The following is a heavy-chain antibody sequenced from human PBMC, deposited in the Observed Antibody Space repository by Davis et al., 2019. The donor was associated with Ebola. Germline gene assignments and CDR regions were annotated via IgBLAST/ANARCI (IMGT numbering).Heavy chain of an antibody. D-gene: IGHD2-15*01. CDR2: ISSSSSYK. CDR3: ARVLCSGGSCYDYYGMDV. CDR1: GFTFSDYY. J-gene: IGHJ6*02. V-gene: IGHV3-11*05. Sequence: GESLKISCAASGFTFSDYYMSWIRQAPGKGLEWVSYISSSSSYKNYADSVKGRFTISRDNAKNSLYLQMNSLRAEDTAVYYCARVLCSGGSCYDYYGMDVWGQGTTVTVSS.